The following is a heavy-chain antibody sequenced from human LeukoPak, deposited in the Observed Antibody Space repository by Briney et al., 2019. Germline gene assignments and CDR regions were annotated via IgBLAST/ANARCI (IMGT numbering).Heavy chain of an antibody. CDR1: PNSFTTYSW. V-gene: IGHV5-51*01. CDR3: ARRRYSSGWYGYWFDP. Sequence: GESLKISCKASPNSFTTYSWIGWVRQIPGEGLEYMGVIYLDDFETRYSPSFQGQVTISADKSITTAYLQWSRLQASDTAMYYCARRRYSSGWYGYWFDPWGQGTLVTVSS. CDR2: IYLDDFET. D-gene: IGHD6-19*01. J-gene: IGHJ5*02.